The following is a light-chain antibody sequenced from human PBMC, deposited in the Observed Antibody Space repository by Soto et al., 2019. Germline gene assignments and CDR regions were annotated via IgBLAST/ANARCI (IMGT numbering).Light chain of an antibody. CDR1: TSDFGGYNY. J-gene: IGLJ1*01. Sequence: QSALTQPASVSGSLGQPITISCTGTTSDFGGYNYVSWYQQHPGKAPKLMIYDVSNRPSGVSNRFSGSKSGNTASLTISGLQAEDEADYYCSSYTSSSTYYVFGTGTKVTVL. CDR2: DVS. CDR3: SSYTSSSTYYV. V-gene: IGLV2-14*01.